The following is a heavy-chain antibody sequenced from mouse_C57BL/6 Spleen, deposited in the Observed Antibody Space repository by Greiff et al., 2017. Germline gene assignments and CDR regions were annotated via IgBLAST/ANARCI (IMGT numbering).Heavy chain of an antibody. CDR1: GYAFSSYW. V-gene: IGHV1-80*01. Sequence: QVQLQQSGAELVKPGASVKISCKASGYAFSSYWMNWVKQRPGKGLEWIGQIYPGDGDTNYNGKFKGKATLTADKSSSTAYMQLSSLTSEDSAVXFCAPNWVYYYAMDYWGQGTSVTVSS. CDR2: IYPGDGDT. D-gene: IGHD4-1*01. J-gene: IGHJ4*01. CDR3: APNWVYYYAMDY.